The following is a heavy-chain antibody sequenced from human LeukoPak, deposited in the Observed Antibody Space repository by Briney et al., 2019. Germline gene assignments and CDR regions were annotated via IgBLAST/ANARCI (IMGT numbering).Heavy chain of an antibody. D-gene: IGHD3-10*01. J-gene: IGHJ6*03. CDR3: ARKAIGYYYMDV. V-gene: IGHV1-69*05. CDR2: IIPIFGTA. CDR1: GYTFTSYD. Sequence: SVKVSCKASGYTFTSYDIHWVRQAPGQGLEWMGGIIPIFGTANYAQKFQGRVTITTDESTSTAYMELSSLRSEDTAVYYCARKAIGYYYMDVWGKGTTVTVSS.